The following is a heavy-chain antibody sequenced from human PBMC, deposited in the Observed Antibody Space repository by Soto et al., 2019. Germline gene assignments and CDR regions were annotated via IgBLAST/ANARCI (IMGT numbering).Heavy chain of an antibody. CDR1: GFTFGRHW. J-gene: IGHJ4*02. CDR2: IKQNGAET. D-gene: IGHD3-22*01. V-gene: IGHV3-7*01. CDR3: ARVPYDSTGYFNDY. Sequence: EVQLVESGGALVQPGGTLRLSCAASGFTFGRHWMSWVRQAPGKGLEWVANIKQNGAETYYAHPVQGRFTISRDNLKSTRYLQMSGLRGDDTAVYSCARVPYDSTGYFNDYWGQGTLVSVSS.